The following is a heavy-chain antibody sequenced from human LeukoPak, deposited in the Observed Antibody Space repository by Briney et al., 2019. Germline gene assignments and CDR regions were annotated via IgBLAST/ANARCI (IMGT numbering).Heavy chain of an antibody. D-gene: IGHD6-13*01. V-gene: IGHV4-39*01. CDR2: INHSGST. CDR3: ARHSHGSSWRRVFDY. CDR1: GGSISSSSYY. Sequence: PSETLSLTCTVSGGSISSSSYYWGWIRQPPGKGLEWIGEINHSGSTNYNPSLKSRVTISVDTSKNQFSLKLSSVTAADTAVYYCARHSHGSSWRRVFDYWGQGTLVTVSS. J-gene: IGHJ4*02.